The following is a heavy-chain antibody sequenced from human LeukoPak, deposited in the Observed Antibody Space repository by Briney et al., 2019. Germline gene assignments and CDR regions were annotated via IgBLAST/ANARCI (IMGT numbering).Heavy chain of an antibody. CDR3: ARSIVGADFDY. CDR2: IYYSGST. Sequence: PSETLSLTCTVSGGSISSYYWSWIRQPPGKGLEWIGYIYYSGSTNYNPSLKSRVTISVDTPKNQFSLKLTSVTAADTAVYYCARSIVGADFDYWGQGALVTVSS. D-gene: IGHD1-26*01. V-gene: IGHV4-59*01. J-gene: IGHJ4*02. CDR1: GGSISSYY.